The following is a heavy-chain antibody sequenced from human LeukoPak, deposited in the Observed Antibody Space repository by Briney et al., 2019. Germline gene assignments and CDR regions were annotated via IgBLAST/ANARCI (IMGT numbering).Heavy chain of an antibody. J-gene: IGHJ4*02. CDR1: GFTFSSYS. CDR2: ISGSSTYI. D-gene: IGHD1-26*01. CDR3: ARDISGSYSGGE. Sequence: GGSLRLSCAASGFTFSSYSMNWVRQAPGKGLEWVSCISGSSTYIFYADSLKGRFTISRDNAKNSLHLQMNSLRAEDTAVYYCARDISGSYSGGEWGQGTLVTVSS. V-gene: IGHV3-21*01.